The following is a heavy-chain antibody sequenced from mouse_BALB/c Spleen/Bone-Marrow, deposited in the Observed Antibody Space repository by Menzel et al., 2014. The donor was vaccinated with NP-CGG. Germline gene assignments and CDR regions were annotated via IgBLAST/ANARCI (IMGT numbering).Heavy chain of an antibody. CDR3: ATLTGTFDY. V-gene: IGHV14-3*02. Sequence: SGAELVKPGASVKLSCTASGFNIKDTYMNWVKQRAEQGLEWIGRIDPANGYTEYDPKFQGKATIIADTSSNTAYLQLGSLTFEDTAVYYCATLTGTFDYWAQGTTLTVSS. CDR2: IDPANGYT. CDR1: GFNIKDTY. J-gene: IGHJ2*01. D-gene: IGHD4-1*01.